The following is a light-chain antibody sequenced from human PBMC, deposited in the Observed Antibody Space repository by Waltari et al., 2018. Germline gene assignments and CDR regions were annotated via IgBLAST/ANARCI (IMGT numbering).Light chain of an antibody. CDR2: DVS. J-gene: IGLJ3*02. CDR1: STDVGGYNS. Sequence: QSALTQPPSVSGSPGQSVTISCTGTSTDVGGYNSVSWYLHHPGKAPKLIIYDVSERPSGVPAGFSGSKSGNTASLTISGLQADDEADYFCCSYAGSYTYWVFGGGTTLTVL. CDR3: CSYAGSYTYWV. V-gene: IGLV2-11*01.